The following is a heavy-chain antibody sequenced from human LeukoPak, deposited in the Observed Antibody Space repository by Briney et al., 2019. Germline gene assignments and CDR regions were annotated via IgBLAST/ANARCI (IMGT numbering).Heavy chain of an antibody. Sequence: GGSLRLSCAASGFTFSSYEMNRVRQAPGKGLEWVSYISSSGSTIYYADSVKGRFTISRDNAKNSLYLQMNSLRAEDTAVYYCARERGATALDYWGQGTLVTVSS. CDR3: ARERGATALDY. D-gene: IGHD5-12*01. CDR1: GFTFSSYE. V-gene: IGHV3-48*03. CDR2: ISSSGSTI. J-gene: IGHJ4*02.